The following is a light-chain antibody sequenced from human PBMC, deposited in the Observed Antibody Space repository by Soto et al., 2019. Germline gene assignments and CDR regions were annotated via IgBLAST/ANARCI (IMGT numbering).Light chain of an antibody. CDR3: QQYQSIPFT. CDR1: QSLLSSNGYNY. Sequence: DIVMTQSPLSLPVTPGEPASISCRSTQSLLSSNGYNYVAWYQQKPGQPPKLLIYWSSTRESGVPDRFSGSGSGTDFTLTVNSLQAEDAAVYYCQQYQSIPFTFGPGTKVHI. J-gene: IGKJ3*01. CDR2: WSS. V-gene: IGKV4-1*01.